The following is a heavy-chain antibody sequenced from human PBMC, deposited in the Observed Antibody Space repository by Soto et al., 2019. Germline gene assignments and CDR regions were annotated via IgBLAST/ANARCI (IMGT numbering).Heavy chain of an antibody. CDR1: GFTFSSYG. D-gene: IGHD3-16*01. J-gene: IGHJ4*02. Sequence: GGSLRLSCAASGFTFSSYGMHWVRQAPGKGLEWVAVISYDGSNKYYADSVKGRFTISRDNSKNTLYLQMNSLRAEDTAVYYCAKASYDYVWGSPDGYWGQGTLVTVSS. CDR3: AKASYDYVWGSPDGY. V-gene: IGHV3-30*18. CDR2: ISYDGSNK.